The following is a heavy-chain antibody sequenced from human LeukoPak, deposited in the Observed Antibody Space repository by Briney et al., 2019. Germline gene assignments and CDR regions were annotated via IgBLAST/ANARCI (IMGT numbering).Heavy chain of an antibody. J-gene: IGHJ2*01. V-gene: IGHV1-69*05. CDR3: ATRDVPAAMGGWYFAL. D-gene: IGHD2-2*01. Sequence: SVKVSCKASGGTFSSYAISWVRQAPGQGLEWMGGIIPIFGTANYAQKFQGRVTITTDESTSTAYMELSSLRSEDTAVYYCATRDVPAAMGGWYFALWGRGTLVTVSS. CDR2: IIPIFGTA. CDR1: GGTFSSYA.